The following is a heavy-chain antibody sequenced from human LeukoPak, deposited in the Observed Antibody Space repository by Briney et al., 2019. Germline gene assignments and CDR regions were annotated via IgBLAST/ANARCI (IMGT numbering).Heavy chain of an antibody. V-gene: IGHV4-61*01. CDR1: GGSISSYSYY. J-gene: IGHJ6*02. Sequence: SETLSLTCTVSGGSISSYSYYWSWIRQPPGKGLEWIKYIYYSGSTNYNPSLKSRVTISVDTSKNQFSLKLSSVTAADTAVYYCARDLRITIYDYYGMDVWGQGTTVTVSS. CDR2: IYYSGST. CDR3: ARDLRITIYDYYGMDV. D-gene: IGHD3-9*01.